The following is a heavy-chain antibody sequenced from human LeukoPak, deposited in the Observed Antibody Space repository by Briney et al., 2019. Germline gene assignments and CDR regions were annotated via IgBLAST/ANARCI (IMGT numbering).Heavy chain of an antibody. J-gene: IGHJ4*02. CDR1: GFNFNNFG. D-gene: IGHD5-24*01. CDR3: AKDKSYGSGIDH. CDR2: ITFDGGNK. Sequence: GGSLRLSCAASGFNFNNFGMHWVRQAPGKGLEWVAIITFDGGNKYYIDSVQGRFTISRDNSKNTVYLQMDRLRPEDTAVYYCAKDKSYGSGIDHWGQGALVTVSS. V-gene: IGHV3-30*02.